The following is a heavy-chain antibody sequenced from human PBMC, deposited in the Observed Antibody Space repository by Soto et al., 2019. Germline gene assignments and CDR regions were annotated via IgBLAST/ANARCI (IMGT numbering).Heavy chain of an antibody. CDR2: ISYDGSNK. V-gene: IGHV3-30-3*01. Sequence: QVQLVESGGGVVQPGRSLRLSCAASGFNFSSYAMHWVRQAPGKGLEWVAVISYDGSNKYYADSVKGRFTISRDNSKNTLYLQMNSLRAEDTAVYYCARARLDTPALDYWGQGTLVTVSS. J-gene: IGHJ4*02. D-gene: IGHD2-2*01. CDR1: GFNFSSYA. CDR3: ARARLDTPALDY.